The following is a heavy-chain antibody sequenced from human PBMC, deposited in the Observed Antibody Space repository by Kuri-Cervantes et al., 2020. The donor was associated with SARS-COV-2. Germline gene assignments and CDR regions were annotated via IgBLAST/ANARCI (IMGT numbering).Heavy chain of an antibody. D-gene: IGHD3-22*01. Sequence: GESLKISCAASGFTFSSYGMHWVRQAPGKGLEWVAVISYDGSNKYYADSVKGRFTISRDNSKNTLHLQMNSLRAEDTAVYYCAKDSGSYDSSGYYRYWGQGTLVTVSS. CDR1: GFTFSSYG. CDR3: AKDSGSYDSSGYYRY. CDR2: ISYDGSNK. V-gene: IGHV3-30*18. J-gene: IGHJ4*02.